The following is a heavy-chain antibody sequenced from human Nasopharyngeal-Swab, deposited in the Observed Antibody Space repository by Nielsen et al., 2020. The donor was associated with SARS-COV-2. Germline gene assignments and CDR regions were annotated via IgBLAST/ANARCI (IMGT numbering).Heavy chain of an antibody. V-gene: IGHV1-2*02. CDR2: LNPNSGGT. CDR3: AREIYYGSGSYYVDDAFDI. Sequence: ASVKVSCKASGCTFSGYFIHWVRQAPGQGPEWVGSLNPNSGGTNYAQKFQGRVTLTLDTSINTAYMDLTSLRSDDTAVYYCAREIYYGSGSYYVDDAFDIWGQGTMVTVSS. CDR1: GCTFSGYF. J-gene: IGHJ3*02. D-gene: IGHD3-10*01.